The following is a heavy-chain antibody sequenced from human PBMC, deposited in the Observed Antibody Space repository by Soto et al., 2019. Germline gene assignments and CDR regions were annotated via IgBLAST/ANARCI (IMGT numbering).Heavy chain of an antibody. Sequence: ASVKVSCKASGYTFTSYAMHWVRQAPGQRLEWMGWINAGNGNTKYSQKFQGRVTITRDTSASTAYMELSTLRSEDTALYYCARGDGNFPYFDSWGEGTLVTVSS. CDR3: ARGDGNFPYFDS. CDR1: GYTFTSYA. J-gene: IGHJ4*02. D-gene: IGHD3-16*01. V-gene: IGHV1-3*01. CDR2: INAGNGNT.